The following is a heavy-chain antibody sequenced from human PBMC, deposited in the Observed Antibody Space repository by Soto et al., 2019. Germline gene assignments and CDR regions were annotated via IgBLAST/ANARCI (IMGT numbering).Heavy chain of an antibody. J-gene: IGHJ4*02. CDR3: ANWGFCGGDCYRDY. D-gene: IGHD2-21*02. V-gene: IGHV3-30*18. CDR1: GFTFSSYG. Sequence: GGSLRLSCAASGFTFSSYGMHWFRQAPGKGLEWVAVISYDGSNKYYADSVKGRFTISRDNSKNTLYLQMNSLRAEDTAVYYCANWGFCGGDCYRDYWGQGTLVTVSS. CDR2: ISYDGSNK.